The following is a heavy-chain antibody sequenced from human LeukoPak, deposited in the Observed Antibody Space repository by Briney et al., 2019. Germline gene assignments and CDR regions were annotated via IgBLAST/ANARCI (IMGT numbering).Heavy chain of an antibody. CDR2: IKSKTDGETT. D-gene: IGHD3-10*01. CDR1: GFTFNNAW. CDR3: TTDRTYHYGSGSYPFDS. Sequence: TGGSLRLSCAASGFTFNNAWMTWVRQAPGKGLEWVGRIKSKTDGETTDYAAPVKGRFTISRDDSKTTLYLQMNSLKTEDTAVYYCTTDRTYHYGSGSYPFDSWGQGTLVTVSS. V-gene: IGHV3-15*01. J-gene: IGHJ5*01.